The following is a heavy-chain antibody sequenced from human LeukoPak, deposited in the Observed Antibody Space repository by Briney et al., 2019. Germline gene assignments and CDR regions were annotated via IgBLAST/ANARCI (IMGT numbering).Heavy chain of an antibody. V-gene: IGHV4-38-2*01. CDR1: GYSISSGYY. Sequence: SETLSLNCAVSGYSISSGYYWGWIRQPPRKGLEWIGSIYHSGSTYYNPSLKSRVTISVDTSKIQFSLKLSSVTAADTAVYYCATRGYDFWSGYHDYFDYWGQGTLVTVSS. CDR2: IYHSGST. CDR3: ATRGYDFWSGYHDYFDY. D-gene: IGHD3-3*01. J-gene: IGHJ4*02.